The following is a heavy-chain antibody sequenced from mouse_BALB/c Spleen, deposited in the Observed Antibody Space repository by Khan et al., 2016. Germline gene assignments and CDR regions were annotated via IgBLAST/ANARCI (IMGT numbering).Heavy chain of an antibody. CDR1: GYTFTSYW. J-gene: IGHJ2*01. CDR2: INPSTGYT. Sequence: QVQLQQSGAELAKPGASVKMSCKASGYTFTSYWMHWVKQRPGQGLEWIGYINPSTGYTEYNQKFKDKATLTADKSSSTAYMQLSSLTSEDSAVYYCATTMITTFAYWGQGTTLTVSS. CDR3: ATTMITTFAY. D-gene: IGHD2-4*01. V-gene: IGHV1-7*01.